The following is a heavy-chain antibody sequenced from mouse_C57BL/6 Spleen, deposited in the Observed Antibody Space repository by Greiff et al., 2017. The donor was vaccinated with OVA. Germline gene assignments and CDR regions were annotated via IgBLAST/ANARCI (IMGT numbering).Heavy chain of an antibody. CDR1: GYTFTSYW. CDR3: ARGNYDYTYDYAMDY. J-gene: IGHJ4*01. D-gene: IGHD2-4*01. Sequence: QVQLQQPGAELVKPGASVKLSCKASGYTFTSYWMHWVKQRPGQGLEWIGMIHPNSGSTNYNEKFKSKATLTVDKSSSTAYMQLSSLTSEDSAVYYCARGNYDYTYDYAMDYWGQGTSVTVSS. V-gene: IGHV1-64*01. CDR2: IHPNSGST.